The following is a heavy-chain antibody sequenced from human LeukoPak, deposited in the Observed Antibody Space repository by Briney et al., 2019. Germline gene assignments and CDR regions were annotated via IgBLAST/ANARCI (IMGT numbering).Heavy chain of an antibody. D-gene: IGHD4-17*01. Sequence: GGSLRLSCAASGFTRSDYSMNWVRQAPGKGLEWVSYISSSGFTINYADSVKGRFTISRDNAKNTLYLQMNSLRAEDTAVYYCSRGDYPTWYFDLWGRGTLVTVSS. CDR1: GFTRSDYS. J-gene: IGHJ2*01. CDR2: ISSSGFTI. CDR3: SRGDYPTWYFDL. V-gene: IGHV3-48*01.